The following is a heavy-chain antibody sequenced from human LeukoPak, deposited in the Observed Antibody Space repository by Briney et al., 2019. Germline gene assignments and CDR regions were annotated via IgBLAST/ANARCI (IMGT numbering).Heavy chain of an antibody. D-gene: IGHD6-13*01. CDR2: IRYDGSNK. CDR3: AKQQQLVIDY. V-gene: IGHV3-30*02. CDR1: GFTFSSYG. J-gene: IGHJ4*02. Sequence: GGSLRLSCAASGFTFSSYGMHWVRQAPGKGPEWVAFIRYDGSNKYYADSVRGRFTISRDNSKNTLYLQMNSLRAEDTAVYYCAKQQQLVIDYWGQGTLVTVSS.